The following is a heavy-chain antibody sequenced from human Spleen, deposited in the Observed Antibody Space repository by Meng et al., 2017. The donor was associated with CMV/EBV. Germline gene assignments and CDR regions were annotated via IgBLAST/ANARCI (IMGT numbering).Heavy chain of an antibody. V-gene: IGHV4-31*02. CDR1: GSTISGGSY. CDR2: ICFGGHA. J-gene: IGHJ4*02. CDR3: AREDYYYGSGASSLDY. Sequence: GSTISGGSYWAWIRRHPWQDLAWIAFICFGGHAYYTPSLNTSVTISVDTSPNLFSLTLNSVTAADPAFYSCAREDYYYGSGASSLDYWGQGTLVTVSS. D-gene: IGHD3-10*01.